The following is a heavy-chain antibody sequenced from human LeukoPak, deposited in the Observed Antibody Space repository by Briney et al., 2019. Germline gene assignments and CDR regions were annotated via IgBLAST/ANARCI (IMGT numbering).Heavy chain of an antibody. CDR2: IRYDGSNK. D-gene: IGHD2-2*01. Sequence: GGSLRLSCAASGFTFSSYGMRWVRQAPGKGLEWVAFIRYDGSNKYYADSVKGRFTISRDNSKNTLYLQMNSLRAEDTAVYYCAKLYCSSTSCYSHSFDYWGQGTLVTVSS. CDR1: GFTFSSYG. J-gene: IGHJ4*02. CDR3: AKLYCSSTSCYSHSFDY. V-gene: IGHV3-30*02.